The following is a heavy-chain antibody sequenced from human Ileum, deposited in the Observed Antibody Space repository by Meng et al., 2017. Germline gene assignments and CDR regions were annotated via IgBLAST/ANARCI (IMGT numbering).Heavy chain of an antibody. CDR1: NGPLTNVNNY. V-gene: IGHV4-30-4*01. Sequence: QVQLQESGPGLVKPSQTLSLTCSLSNGPLTNVNNYWNWIRQAPGQALEHIGYIYYDGSSYATPSLKSRVTMSIDTSTNQFSLRLDSVTAADTAVYYCAREFYVDTAMVIDSWGPGALVTVSS. CDR3: AREFYVDTAMVIDS. CDR2: IYYDGSS. D-gene: IGHD5-18*01. J-gene: IGHJ4*02.